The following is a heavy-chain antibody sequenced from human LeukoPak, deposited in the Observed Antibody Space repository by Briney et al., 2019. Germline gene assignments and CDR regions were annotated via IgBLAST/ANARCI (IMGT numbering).Heavy chain of an antibody. D-gene: IGHD2-2*01. V-gene: IGHV4-34*01. Sequence: SETLSLTCAVYGGSFSGYYWSWIRQPPGKGLEWIGEINHSGSTNYNPSPKSRVTISVDTSKNQFSLKLSSVTAADTAVYYCARLGYCSSTSCSLYGMDVWGQGTTVTVSS. CDR2: INHSGST. CDR3: ARLGYCSSTSCSLYGMDV. J-gene: IGHJ6*02. CDR1: GGSFSGYY.